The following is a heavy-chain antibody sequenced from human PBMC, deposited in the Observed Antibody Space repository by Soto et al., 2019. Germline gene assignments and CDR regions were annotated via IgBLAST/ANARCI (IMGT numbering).Heavy chain of an antibody. J-gene: IGHJ4*02. D-gene: IGHD4-17*01. V-gene: IGHV1-2*04. Sequence: ASVKVSCKTSGYSFTDYKLHWVRQAPGQGLEWMGWVDPNGGGSNSAQKFQGSVTMTWDTSITTAYLDLTRLTTNDTATYFCATWVDYGDFEGFDFWGQGTLVTSPQ. CDR2: VDPNGGGS. CDR3: ATWVDYGDFEGFDF. CDR1: GYSFTDYK.